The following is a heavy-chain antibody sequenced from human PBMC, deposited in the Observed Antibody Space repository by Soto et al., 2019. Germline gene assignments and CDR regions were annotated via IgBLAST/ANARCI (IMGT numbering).Heavy chain of an antibody. CDR2: ISYDGSNK. V-gene: IGHV3-30*18. CDR3: AKCTNDYGDYYFDY. CDR1: GFTFSSYG. D-gene: IGHD4-17*01. Sequence: PGGSLRLSCAASGFTFSSYGMHWVRQAPGKGLEWVAVISYDGSNKYYADSVKGRFTISRDNSKNTLYLQMNSLRAEDTAVYYCAKCTNDYGDYYFDYWGQGTLVTVSS. J-gene: IGHJ4*02.